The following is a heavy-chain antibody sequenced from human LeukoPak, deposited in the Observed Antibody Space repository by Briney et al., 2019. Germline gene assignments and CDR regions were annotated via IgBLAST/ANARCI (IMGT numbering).Heavy chain of an antibody. CDR2: MFDSENT. D-gene: IGHD5-18*01. CDR1: GVSISSHF. J-gene: IGHJ4*02. CDR3: ATIKRGSIFGYFDL. Sequence: MPSETLSLTCTVSGVSISSHFWSWIRQPPGKGLKWIAYMFDSENTKDNPSLKSRITLSADTSKNQFSLRLNSVTAADTAVYYCATIKRGSIFGYFDLWGQGILVTVSS. V-gene: IGHV4-59*11.